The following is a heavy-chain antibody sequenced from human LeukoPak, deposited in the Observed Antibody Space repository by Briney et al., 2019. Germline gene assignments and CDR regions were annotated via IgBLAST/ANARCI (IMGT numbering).Heavy chain of an antibody. CDR3: ARGVVELRDVIYYYYYMDV. CDR2: IIPIFGTA. V-gene: IGHV1-69*05. Sequence: SVKVSCKASGGTFSSYAISWVRQAPGQGLEWMGGIIPIFGTANYAQKFQGRVTITTDESTSTAYMELSSLRSEDTAVYYCARGVVELRDVIYYYYYMDVWGKGTTVTVSS. D-gene: IGHD1-7*01. CDR1: GGTFSSYA. J-gene: IGHJ6*03.